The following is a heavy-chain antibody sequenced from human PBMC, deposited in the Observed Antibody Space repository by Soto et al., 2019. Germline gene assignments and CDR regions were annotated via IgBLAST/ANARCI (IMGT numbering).Heavy chain of an antibody. Sequence: LSQTLSLTCAISGDSVSSNSAAWNWIRQSPSRGLEWLGRTYYRSKWYNDYAVSVKSRITINPDTSKNQFSLQLNSVTPEDTAVYYCARGPHDGEYYDSSGYYSNWYFDLWGRGTLVTVSS. D-gene: IGHD3-22*01. J-gene: IGHJ2*01. CDR1: GDSVSSNSAA. CDR2: TYYRSKWYN. CDR3: ARGPHDGEYYDSSGYYSNWYFDL. V-gene: IGHV6-1*01.